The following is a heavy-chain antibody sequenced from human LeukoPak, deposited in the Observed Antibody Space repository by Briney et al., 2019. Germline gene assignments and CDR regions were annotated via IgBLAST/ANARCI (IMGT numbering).Heavy chain of an antibody. Sequence: SETLSLTCTVSGYSISSGYYWGWIRQPPGKGLEWIGSIYHSGSTYYNPSLKSRVTISVDTSKNQFSLKLSSVTAADTAVYYCARVRGIAVAGTGDFDYWGQGTLVTASS. CDR3: ARVRGIAVAGTGDFDY. CDR1: GYSISSGYY. CDR2: IYHSGST. J-gene: IGHJ4*02. V-gene: IGHV4-38-2*02. D-gene: IGHD6-19*01.